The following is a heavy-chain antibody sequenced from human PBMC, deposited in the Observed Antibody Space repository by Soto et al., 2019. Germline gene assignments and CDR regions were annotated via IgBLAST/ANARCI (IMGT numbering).Heavy chain of an antibody. V-gene: IGHV4-39*01. CDR2: IYYSGST. CDR1: GGSISSSSYY. D-gene: IGHD3-22*01. CDR3: ARHGGSYYYDSSGYYYFDY. J-gene: IGHJ4*02. Sequence: PSETLSLTCTVSGGSISSSSYYWGWIRQPPGKGLEWIGSIYYSGSTYYNPSLKSRVTISVDTSKNQFSLKLSSVTAADTAVYYGARHGGSYYYDSSGYYYFDYWGQGTLVTVSS.